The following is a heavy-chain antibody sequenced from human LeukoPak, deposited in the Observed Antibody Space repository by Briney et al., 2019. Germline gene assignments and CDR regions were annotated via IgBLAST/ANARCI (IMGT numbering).Heavy chain of an antibody. J-gene: IGHJ5*02. CDR2: IDPSDSYT. CDR1: GYSFTSYW. Sequence: GESLKISCKGSGYSFTSYWISWVRQMPGKGLEWMGRIDPSDSYTNNSPSFQGHVTISADKSISTAYLQWSSLKASDTAMYYCARHYYYGSGGNWFDPWGQGTLVTVSS. CDR3: ARHYYYGSGGNWFDP. D-gene: IGHD3-10*01. V-gene: IGHV5-10-1*01.